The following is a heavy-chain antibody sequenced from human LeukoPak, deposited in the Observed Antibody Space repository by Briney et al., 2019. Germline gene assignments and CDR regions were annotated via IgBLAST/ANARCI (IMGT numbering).Heavy chain of an antibody. CDR1: GYTFTSYG. D-gene: IGHD3-22*01. J-gene: IGHJ3*02. CDR3: ARGSPSNRPSPHYYDSSGDDDAFDI. CDR2: ISAYNGNT. Sequence: ASVKVSCRASGYTFTSYGISWVRQAPGQGLEWMGWISAYNGNTNYAQKLQGRVTMTTDTSTSTAYMELRSLRSDDTAVYYCARGSPSNRPSPHYYDSSGDDDAFDIWGQGTMVTVSS. V-gene: IGHV1-18*01.